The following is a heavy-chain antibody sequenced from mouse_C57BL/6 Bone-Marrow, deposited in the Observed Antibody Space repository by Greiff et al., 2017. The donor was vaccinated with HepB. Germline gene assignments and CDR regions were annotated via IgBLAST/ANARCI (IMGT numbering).Heavy chain of an antibody. CDR2: ISSGGDYI. CDR1: GFTFSSYA. Sequence: EVQLVESGEGLVKPGGSLKLSCAASGFTFSSYAMSWVRQTPEKRLEWVAYISSGGDYIYYADTVKGRFTISRDNARNTLYLQMSSLKSEDTAMYYCTRGKGYYGSRGYWYFDVWGTGTTVTVSS. V-gene: IGHV5-9-1*02. J-gene: IGHJ1*03. CDR3: TRGKGYYGSRGYWYFDV. D-gene: IGHD1-1*01.